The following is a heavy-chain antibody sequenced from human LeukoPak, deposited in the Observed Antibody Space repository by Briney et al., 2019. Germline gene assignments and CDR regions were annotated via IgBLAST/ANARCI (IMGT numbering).Heavy chain of an antibody. CDR2: IYYSGST. V-gene: IGHV4-59*01. D-gene: IGHD6-19*01. CDR3: ASAVTVADHAFDI. Sequence: SETLSLTCTVSGGSISSYYWSCIRQPPGKGLEWIGYIYYSGSTNYNPSLKSRVTISVDTSKNQFSLKLYSVTAADTAVYYCASAVTVADHAFDIWGQGTMVTVSS. CDR1: GGSISSYY. J-gene: IGHJ3*02.